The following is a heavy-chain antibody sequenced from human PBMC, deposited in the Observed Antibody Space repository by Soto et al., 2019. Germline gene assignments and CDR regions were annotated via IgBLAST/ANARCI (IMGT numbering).Heavy chain of an antibody. CDR3: ARIPQEAIIPVDS. V-gene: IGHV5-10-1*01. CDR2: LDPSDCYI. D-gene: IGHD2-2*02. CDR1: GYSFSTHW. J-gene: IGHJ4*02. Sequence: GESLKISCKGSGYSFSTHWISWGRQRPGKGLGWVARLDPSDCYIYYNPSIQGDVTVSDDKSVSTVYLQWGSLKATDTAIYYCARIPQEAIIPVDSWGQGTLVTVSS.